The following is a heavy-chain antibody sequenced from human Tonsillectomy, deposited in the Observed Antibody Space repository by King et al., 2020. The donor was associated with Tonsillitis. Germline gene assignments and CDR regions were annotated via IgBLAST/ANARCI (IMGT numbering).Heavy chain of an antibody. Sequence: QLVQSGAEVKKPGASVKVSCKASGYTFTNYGLSWVRQAPGQGLEWVGWISAFNGDTNYAQKLQGRVSMTTDTSTSTAYMELRSLRSDDTAVYYCALQGYTAIHSFDYWGQGTLVTVSS. D-gene: IGHD5-18*01. J-gene: IGHJ4*02. CDR3: ALQGYTAIHSFDY. CDR1: GYTFTNYG. V-gene: IGHV1-18*01. CDR2: ISAFNGDT.